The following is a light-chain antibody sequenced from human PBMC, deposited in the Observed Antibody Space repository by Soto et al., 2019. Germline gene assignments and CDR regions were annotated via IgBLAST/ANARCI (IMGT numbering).Light chain of an antibody. CDR1: NIGSKN. CDR2: RDS. CDR3: QVWDSSTARV. Sequence: SYELTQPLSVSVAPGQTARITCGGNNIGSKNVNWYQQKPGQAPVLVIYRDSNRPSGIPERFSGSNSGNTATLTISRAQAGDEADYYCQVWDSSTARVFGGGTKLTVL. J-gene: IGLJ3*02. V-gene: IGLV3-9*01.